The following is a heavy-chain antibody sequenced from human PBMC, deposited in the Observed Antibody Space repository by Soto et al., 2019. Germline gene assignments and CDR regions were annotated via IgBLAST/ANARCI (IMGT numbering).Heavy chain of an antibody. Sequence: PSETLSLTCTVSGGSISSYYWSWIRQPPGKGLEWIGYIYYSGSTNYNPSLKSRVTISVDTSKNQFSLKLSSVTAADTAVYYCATVPPLGDWFAPWGQGTLVTVSS. CDR3: ATVPPLGDWFAP. J-gene: IGHJ5*02. CDR2: IYYSGST. V-gene: IGHV4-59*01. CDR1: GGSISSYY. D-gene: IGHD1-26*01.